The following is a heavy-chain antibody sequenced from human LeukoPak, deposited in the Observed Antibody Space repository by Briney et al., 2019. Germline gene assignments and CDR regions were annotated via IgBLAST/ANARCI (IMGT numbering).Heavy chain of an antibody. CDR3: ARDLYSGHEGNAFDI. Sequence: SVKVSCKASGGTFSSYAITWVRQAPGQGLEWMGRITPILGIANYAQKFQGRVTIIADKSTSTAYMELSSLRSEDTAVYYCARDLYSGHEGNAFDIWGQGTMVTVSS. CDR1: GGTFSSYA. D-gene: IGHD5-12*01. CDR2: ITPILGIA. V-gene: IGHV1-69*04. J-gene: IGHJ3*02.